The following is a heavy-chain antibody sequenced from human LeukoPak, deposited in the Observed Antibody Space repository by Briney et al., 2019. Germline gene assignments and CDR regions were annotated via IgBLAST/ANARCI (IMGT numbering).Heavy chain of an antibody. CDR2: IYYSGST. J-gene: IGHJ6*02. CDR1: GGSISSYY. CDR3: ARSMVSYYYYGMDV. D-gene: IGHD3-10*01. Sequence: SSETLSLTCTVSGGSISSYYWSWIRQPPGKGLEWIGYIYYSGSTNYNPSLKSRVTISVDTSKNQFSLKLSSVTAADTAVYYCARSMVSYYYYGMDVWGQGTTVTVSS. V-gene: IGHV4-59*08.